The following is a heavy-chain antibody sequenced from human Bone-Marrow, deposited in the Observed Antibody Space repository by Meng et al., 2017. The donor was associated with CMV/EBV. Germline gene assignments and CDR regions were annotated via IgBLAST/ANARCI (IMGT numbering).Heavy chain of an antibody. J-gene: IGHJ4*02. Sequence: QVQLVQSGAEVKKPGSSVKVSCKASGGTFSSYAISWVRQAPGQGLEWMGGIIPIFGTANYAQKFQGRVTMTRDMSINTVYMELSRLTSDDTAVYYCARSSGWSRFDYWGLGTLVTVSS. CDR2: IIPIFGTA. D-gene: IGHD6-19*01. CDR3: ARSSGWSRFDY. V-gene: IGHV1-69*05. CDR1: GGTFSSYA.